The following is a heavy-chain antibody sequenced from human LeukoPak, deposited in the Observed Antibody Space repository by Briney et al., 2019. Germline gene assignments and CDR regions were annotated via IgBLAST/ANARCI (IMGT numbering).Heavy chain of an antibody. CDR3: ARGRSGGSGSYLDY. V-gene: IGHV1-3*01. Sequence: ASVKVSCKASGYTFTSYAMHWVRQAPGQRLGWMGWINAGNGNTKYSQKFQGRVTITRDTSASTAYVELSSLRSEDTAVYYCARGRSGGSGSYLDYWGQGTLVTVSS. D-gene: IGHD3-10*01. J-gene: IGHJ4*02. CDR2: INAGNGNT. CDR1: GYTFTSYA.